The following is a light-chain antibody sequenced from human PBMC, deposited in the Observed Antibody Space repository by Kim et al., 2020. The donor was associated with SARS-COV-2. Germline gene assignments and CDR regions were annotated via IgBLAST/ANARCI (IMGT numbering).Light chain of an antibody. Sequence: GQSVTISCTGTSSDIGGYNYVSWYQPHPGKAPKLMIYEVSKRPSGVPDRFSGSKSGNTASLTVSGLQAEDEADYYCFSYAGSNNWVFGGGTQLTVL. V-gene: IGLV2-8*01. CDR3: FSYAGSNNWV. CDR2: EVS. CDR1: SSDIGGYNY. J-gene: IGLJ3*02.